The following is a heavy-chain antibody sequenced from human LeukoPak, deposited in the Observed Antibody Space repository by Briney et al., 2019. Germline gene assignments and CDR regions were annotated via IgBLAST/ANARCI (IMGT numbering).Heavy chain of an antibody. D-gene: IGHD2-15*01. J-gene: IGHJ4*02. CDR3: VKGEGYCSGGGCYRY. V-gene: IGHV3-74*03. CDR1: GFTFSSYW. CDR2: INYDGSST. Sequence: AGGSLRLSCAASGFTFSSYWMHWIRRVPGKGLMWVSRINYDGSSTMYADSVKGRFTISRDNAKNTLHLQLNSLRAEDTAVYYCVKGEGYCSGGGCYRYWGQGALVSVTS.